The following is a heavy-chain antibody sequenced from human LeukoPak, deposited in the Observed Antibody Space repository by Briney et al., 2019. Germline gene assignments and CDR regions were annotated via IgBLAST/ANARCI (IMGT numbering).Heavy chain of an antibody. Sequence: SETLSLTCTVSGGSISSSSYYWAWIRQPPGKGLEWIGSIYYSGSTYYNPSLKSRVTISVDTSKNQFSLKLSSVTAADTAVYYCARHERQISGFDYWGQRTLGSASS. V-gene: IGHV4-39*01. D-gene: IGHD1-1*01. CDR2: IYYSGST. CDR1: GGSISSSSYY. CDR3: ARHERQISGFDY. J-gene: IGHJ4*02.